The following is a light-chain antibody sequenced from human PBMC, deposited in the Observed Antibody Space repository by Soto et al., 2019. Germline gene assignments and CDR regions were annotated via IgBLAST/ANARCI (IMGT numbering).Light chain of an antibody. CDR2: AAS. Sequence: DIQMTQSPSSLSASVGDEVTITCRASQTIMTYLNWYQLKPGKPPRLLIYAASSLQSGVPSRFSGSVSGTDFTLTISSLQPEDFATYSCQQSYNSPQTFGQGTKVDIK. J-gene: IGKJ1*01. V-gene: IGKV1-39*01. CDR1: QTIMTY. CDR3: QQSYNSPQT.